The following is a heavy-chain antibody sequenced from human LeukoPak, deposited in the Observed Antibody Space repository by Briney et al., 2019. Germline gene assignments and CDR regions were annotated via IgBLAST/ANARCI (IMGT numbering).Heavy chain of an antibody. D-gene: IGHD6-13*01. V-gene: IGHV3-11*01. CDR1: GFTFSDYY. Sequence: PGGALRLSCAAPGFTFSDYYMSWIRQSPGKGLEWVSYISSSGSTIYYADSVKGRFTISRDNAKNSLYLQMNSLRAEDTAVYYCARDGYSSSWTDFDYWGQGTLVTVSS. CDR2: ISSSGSTI. CDR3: ARDGYSSSWTDFDY. J-gene: IGHJ4*02.